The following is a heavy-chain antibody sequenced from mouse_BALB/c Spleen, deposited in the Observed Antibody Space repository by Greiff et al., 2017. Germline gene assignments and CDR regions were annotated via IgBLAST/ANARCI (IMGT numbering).Heavy chain of an antibody. V-gene: IGHV14-3*02. J-gene: IGHJ1*01. Sequence: EVQLHQSGAELVKPGASVKLSCTASGFNIKDTYMHWVKQRPEQGLEWIGRIDPANGNTKYDPKFQGKATITADTSSNTAYLQLSSLTSEDTAVYYCARAYGGYWYFDVWGAGTTVTVSS. CDR1: GFNIKDTY. CDR3: ARAYGGYWYFDV. D-gene: IGHD1-1*01. CDR2: IDPANGNT.